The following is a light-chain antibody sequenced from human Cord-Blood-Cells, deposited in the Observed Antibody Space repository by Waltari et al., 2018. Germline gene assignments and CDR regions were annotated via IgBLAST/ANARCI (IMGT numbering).Light chain of an antibody. CDR2: DVS. Sequence: QSALTHPASVSGSPGQSITISCTGTSSDVGGYNFVPWYQQHPGKAPKLMTYDVSNRPSGVSNRFSGSKSGNTASLTISGLQAEDEADYYCSSYTSSTPYVFGTGTKVTVL. V-gene: IGLV2-14*01. J-gene: IGLJ1*01. CDR1: SSDVGGYNF. CDR3: SSYTSSTPYV.